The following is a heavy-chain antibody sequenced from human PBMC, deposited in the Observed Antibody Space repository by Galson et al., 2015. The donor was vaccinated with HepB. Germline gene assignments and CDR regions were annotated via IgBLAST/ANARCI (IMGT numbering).Heavy chain of an antibody. V-gene: IGHV1-69*10. J-gene: IGHJ4*02. CDR3: ARTPRWSGYSYGYGYYFDY. CDR2: IIPILGIA. CDR1: GGTFSSYA. D-gene: IGHD5-18*01. Sequence: QSGAEVKKPGESLKISCKASGGTFSSYAISWVRQAPGQGLEWMGGIIPILGIANYAQKFQGRVTITADKSTSTAYMELSSLRSEDTAVYYCARTPRWSGYSYGYGYYFDYWGQGTLVTVSS.